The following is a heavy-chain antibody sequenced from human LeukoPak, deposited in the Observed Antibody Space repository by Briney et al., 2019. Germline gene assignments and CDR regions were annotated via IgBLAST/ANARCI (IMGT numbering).Heavy chain of an antibody. Sequence: SETLFLNCAVYGGSLSGYYWSWIRQPPGKGLEWIGEINHSGSTHYKPSLESRVTISVDTSKNHFSLELRPVTAADTAVYYCECWADGSGYSDYWGQGTLVTVSS. J-gene: IGHJ4*02. CDR3: ECWADGSGYSDY. V-gene: IGHV4-34*01. D-gene: IGHD3-22*01. CDR2: INHSGST. CDR1: GGSLSGYY.